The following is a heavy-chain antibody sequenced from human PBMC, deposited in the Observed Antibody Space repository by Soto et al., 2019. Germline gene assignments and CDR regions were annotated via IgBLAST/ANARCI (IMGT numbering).Heavy chain of an antibody. D-gene: IGHD6-19*01. CDR1: GFTLSSYA. CDR2: MSGTGGST. CDR3: AKAGCSSGWSPSYFDY. V-gene: IGHV3-23*01. J-gene: IGHJ4*02. Sequence: ELQLLESGGGLVQRGRSLRLSCAASGFTLSSYAMNWVRQAPGKGLEWVSAMSGTGGSTYYADSVKGRFTISRDNSKNTLYLQMNSLRVEDTAVFYCAKAGCSSGWSPSYFDYWGQGTLVTVSS.